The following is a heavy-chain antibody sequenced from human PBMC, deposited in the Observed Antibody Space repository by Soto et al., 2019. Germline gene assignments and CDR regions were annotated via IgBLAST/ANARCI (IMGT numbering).Heavy chain of an antibody. CDR3: AAIRGEYRLGGSIDI. CDR1: GGTLTNHA. CDR2: IIPTFGTV. V-gene: IGHV1-69*12. D-gene: IGHD3-16*01. Sequence: QVHLVQSGAELKKPGSSVKLSCKTSGGTLTNHAIIWVRQAPGQRLLWMGGIIPTFGTVNYSLKFQVRLTITADENTGTASMELTYLRPEDQGVYYCAAIRGEYRLGGSIDIWGQGTVVTVSA. J-gene: IGHJ3*02.